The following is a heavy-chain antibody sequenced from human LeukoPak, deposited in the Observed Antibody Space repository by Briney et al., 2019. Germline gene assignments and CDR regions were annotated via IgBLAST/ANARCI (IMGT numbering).Heavy chain of an antibody. CDR1: GGSFSGYY. J-gene: IGHJ5*02. V-gene: IGHV4-34*01. D-gene: IGHD3-3*01. CDR3: ARRPKFLEWLFPGWFDP. CDR2: INHSGST. Sequence: SETLSLTCAVYGGSFSGYYWSWIRQPPGKGLEWIGEINHSGSTNYNPSLKSRVTISVDTSKNQFSLKLSSVTAADTAVYYCARRPKFLEWLFPGWFDPWGQGTLVTVSS.